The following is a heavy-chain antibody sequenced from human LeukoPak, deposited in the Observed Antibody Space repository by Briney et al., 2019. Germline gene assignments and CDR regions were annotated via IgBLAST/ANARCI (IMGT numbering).Heavy chain of an antibody. V-gene: IGHV1-8*01. Sequence: ASVKVSCKASGYTFTSYDIIWVRQATGQGLEWMGWMNPNSGNTGYAQKFQGRVTMTRNTSISTAYMELSSLRSEDTAVYYCARGRNNQSKYRKTLNWFDPWGQGTLVTVSS. J-gene: IGHJ5*02. D-gene: IGHD2/OR15-2a*01. CDR1: GYTFTSYD. CDR2: MNPNSGNT. CDR3: ARGRNNQSKYRKTLNWFDP.